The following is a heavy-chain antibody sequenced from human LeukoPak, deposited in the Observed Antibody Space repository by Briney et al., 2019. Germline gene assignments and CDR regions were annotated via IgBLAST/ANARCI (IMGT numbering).Heavy chain of an antibody. CDR3: ARDRLRGEFDY. V-gene: IGHV3-7*01. CDR2: IKQDGSEK. J-gene: IGHJ4*02. CDR1: GFTFSSYW. Sequence: GGSLRLSCAASGFTFSSYWMSWVRQAPGRGLEWVANIKQDGSEKYYVDSVKDRFTLSRDNAKNSLYLQMNSLRAEDTAVYYCARDRLRGEFDYWGLGTLVTVSS. D-gene: IGHD3-16*01.